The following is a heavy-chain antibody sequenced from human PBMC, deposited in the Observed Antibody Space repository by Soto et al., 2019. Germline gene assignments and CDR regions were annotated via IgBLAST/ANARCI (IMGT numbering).Heavy chain of an antibody. D-gene: IGHD1-26*01. Sequence: QVQLQESGPGLVKPSDTLSLTCAVSGYSISSSNWWGWIRQPPGKGLEWIRYIYYSGTTYYNPTLKSRVTMSVDTSKNQVSLKLTSVTAGDTAVYYCARREIQGPIDYWGQGTLVTVSS. CDR1: GYSISSSNW. CDR3: ARREIQGPIDY. V-gene: IGHV4-28*01. J-gene: IGHJ4*02. CDR2: IYYSGTT.